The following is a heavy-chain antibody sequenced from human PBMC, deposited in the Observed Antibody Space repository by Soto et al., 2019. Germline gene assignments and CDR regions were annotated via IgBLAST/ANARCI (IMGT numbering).Heavy chain of an antibody. CDR3: AREGFDILTGLTVPYFDY. J-gene: IGHJ4*02. Sequence: SSGKVSRKASGATFSSYAISWVRQAPGQALEWMGGIIPIFGTANYAQKFQGRVTITADESTSTAYMELSSLRSEDTAVYYCAREGFDILTGLTVPYFDYWGQGTLVTVSS. CDR1: GATFSSYA. V-gene: IGHV1-69*13. CDR2: IIPIFGTA. D-gene: IGHD3-9*01.